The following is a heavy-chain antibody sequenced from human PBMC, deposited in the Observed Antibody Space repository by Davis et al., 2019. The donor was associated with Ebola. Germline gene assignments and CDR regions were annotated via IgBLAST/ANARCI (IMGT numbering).Heavy chain of an antibody. CDR3: AKEPDEWELPPGDY. CDR2: ISGSGGST. D-gene: IGHD1-26*01. V-gene: IGHV3-23*01. Sequence: GESLKISCAASGFTFSSYAMSWVRQAPGKGLEWVSAISGSGGSTYYADSVKGRFTISRDNSKNTLYLQMNSLRAEDTAVYYCAKEPDEWELPPGDYWGQGTLVTVSS. J-gene: IGHJ4*02. CDR1: GFTFSSYA.